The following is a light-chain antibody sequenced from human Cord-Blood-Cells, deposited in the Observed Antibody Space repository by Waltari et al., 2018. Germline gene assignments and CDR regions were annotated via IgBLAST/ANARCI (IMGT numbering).Light chain of an antibody. Sequence: SSELTQDPAVSVALGQTVRITSQGDSLRSYFASWYQQKPGQAPVLVIYGKNNRPSGIPDRFSGSSSGNTASLTITGAQAEDEADYYCNSRDSSGNHVFGTGTKVTVL. J-gene: IGLJ1*01. CDR3: NSRDSSGNHV. V-gene: IGLV3-19*01. CDR1: SLRSYF. CDR2: GKN.